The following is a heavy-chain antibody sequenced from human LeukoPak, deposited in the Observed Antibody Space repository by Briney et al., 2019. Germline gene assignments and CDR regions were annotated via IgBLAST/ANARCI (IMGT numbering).Heavy chain of an antibody. CDR1: GFTFSSYA. J-gene: IGHJ5*02. Sequence: GGSLRLSCAASGFTFSSYAMHWVRQAPGKGLEWVAVISYDGSNKYYADSVKGRFTISRDNSKNTLYLQMNSLRAEDTAVYYCARDGTGIAALSWFDPWGQGTLVTVSS. V-gene: IGHV3-30*04. CDR3: ARDGTGIAALSWFDP. D-gene: IGHD6-13*01. CDR2: ISYDGSNK.